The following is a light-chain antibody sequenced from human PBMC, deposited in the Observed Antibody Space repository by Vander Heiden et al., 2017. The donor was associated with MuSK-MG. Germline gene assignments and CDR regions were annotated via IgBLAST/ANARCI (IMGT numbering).Light chain of an antibody. Sequence: EIVLTQSPGTLSLSPGERATLSFRASQSVSSSSLAWYQQKPGQAPTFLIYGASSRATGIPDRFSGSGSGTDFTLTISRLEPEDFAVYYCLQDASSPSTFGGGTKVEIK. CDR2: GAS. CDR3: LQDASSPST. V-gene: IGKV3-20*01. J-gene: IGKJ4*01. CDR1: QSVSSSS.